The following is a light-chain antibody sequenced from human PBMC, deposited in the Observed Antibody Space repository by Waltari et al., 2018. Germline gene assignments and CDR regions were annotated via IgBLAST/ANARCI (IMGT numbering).Light chain of an antibody. Sequence: AIRITQSPSSLSASTGDRVTITCRASQGISSYLAWYQQKPGKAPKLLIYAASTLQSGFPSRFSGSGSGTDFTLTISCLQSEDFATYYCQQYYSYPPTTFGGGTKVEIK. J-gene: IGKJ4*01. V-gene: IGKV1-8*01. CDR3: QQYYSYPPTT. CDR2: AAS. CDR1: QGISSY.